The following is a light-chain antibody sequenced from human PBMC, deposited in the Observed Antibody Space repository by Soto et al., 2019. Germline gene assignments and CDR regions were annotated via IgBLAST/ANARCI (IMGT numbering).Light chain of an antibody. J-gene: IGKJ2*01. CDR1: QGNNTF. CDR3: QQLTARRFS. Sequence: IQLTQSPSSLSASVGDRVSISCRASQGNNTFVAWYQQNSGKAPKLLIYGASTLQSGVPSRFSGSGSGTEFALTISGLQPEDFATYYCQQLTARRFSFGQGTKLDIK. V-gene: IGKV1-9*01. CDR2: GAS.